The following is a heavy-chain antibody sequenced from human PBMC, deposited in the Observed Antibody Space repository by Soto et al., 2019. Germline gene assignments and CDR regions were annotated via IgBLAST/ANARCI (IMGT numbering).Heavy chain of an antibody. CDR2: IYPGDSDT. V-gene: IGHV5-51*01. CDR1: GYSFTSYW. D-gene: IGHD6-13*01. Sequence: GESLKIYCQGSGYSFTSYWIGWVRQMPGKGLEWMGIIYPGDSDTRYSPSCQGKVTISSDKSIITDYLQWSSLKASDTAMYYCARGQQLTSRSGMDVWGQGTTVTVSS. CDR3: ARGQQLTSRSGMDV. J-gene: IGHJ6*02.